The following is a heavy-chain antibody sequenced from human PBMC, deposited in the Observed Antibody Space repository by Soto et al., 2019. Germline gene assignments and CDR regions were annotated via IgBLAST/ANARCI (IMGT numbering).Heavy chain of an antibody. J-gene: IGHJ6*02. V-gene: IGHV1-69*01. CDR3: AKKLGIDPFGSYGLDV. Sequence: QVELVQSGAEVKKPGSAVKVSCKASGGNFITFAISWVRQAPGQGLEWMGEIIPISSTTKSAHKFQDRVTISADGSSSTVHMELRSRKSEHTAIYFCAKKLGIDPFGSYGLDVWGQGTTVTVSS. D-gene: IGHD7-27*01. CDR2: IIPISSTT. CDR1: GGNFITFA.